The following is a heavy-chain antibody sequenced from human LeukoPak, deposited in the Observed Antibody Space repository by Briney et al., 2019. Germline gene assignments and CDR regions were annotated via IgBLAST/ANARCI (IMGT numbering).Heavy chain of an antibody. CDR2: IYYSGST. V-gene: IGHV4-59*08. CDR1: GGSISSYY. J-gene: IGHJ4*02. CDR3: ARSKNFDY. Sequence: SETLSLTCTVSGGSISSYYWSWIRQPPGKGLEWIGYIYYSGSTNYNPSLKSRVTISVDASKNQFSLKLSSVTAADTAVYYCARSKNFDYWGQGTLVTASS. D-gene: IGHD4-11*01.